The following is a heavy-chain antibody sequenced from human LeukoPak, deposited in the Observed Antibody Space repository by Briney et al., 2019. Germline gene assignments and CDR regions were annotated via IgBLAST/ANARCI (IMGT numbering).Heavy chain of an antibody. V-gene: IGHV3-21*01. CDR1: GFTFSNSD. D-gene: IGHD1-26*01. J-gene: IGHJ5*02. Sequence: GGSLSLSCATSGFTFSNSDMNWVRQAPGKGLEWVSSITTTSSYIYYADPVRGRFTISRDNAKNSLFLHMDSLSAEDAAVYCWXXXXXXXXSCYLRYSWLDLWGRGTLVTVSS. CDR2: ITTTSSYI. CDR3: XXXXXXXXSCYLRYSWLDL.